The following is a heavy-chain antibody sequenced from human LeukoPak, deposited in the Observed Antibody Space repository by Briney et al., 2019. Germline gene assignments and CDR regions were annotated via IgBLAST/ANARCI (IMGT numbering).Heavy chain of an antibody. J-gene: IGHJ3*02. Sequence: GESLKISCKGSGYSFTSYWIGWVRQMPGKGLEWMGIIYPGDSDTRYSPSFQGQVTISADKSISTAYLQWSSLKASDTAMYYCARQIYYDSSGVHAFDIWGQGTMVTVSS. D-gene: IGHD3-22*01. CDR2: IYPGDSDT. CDR3: ARQIYYDSSGVHAFDI. CDR1: GYSFTSYW. V-gene: IGHV5-51*01.